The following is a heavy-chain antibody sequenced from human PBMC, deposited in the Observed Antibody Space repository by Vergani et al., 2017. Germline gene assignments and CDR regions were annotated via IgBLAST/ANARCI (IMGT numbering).Heavy chain of an antibody. CDR3: ARDWGPWDIVVVTNY. D-gene: IGHD2-2*01. CDR1: GFTFSSYA. Sequence: QVQLVESGGGVVQPGRSLRLSCAASGFTFSSYAMHWVRQAAGKGLEWVAVISYDGSNKYYADSVKGRFTISRDNSKNTLYLQMNSLRAEDTAVYYCARDWGPWDIVVVTNYWSQGTLVTVSS. V-gene: IGHV3-30-3*01. CDR2: ISYDGSNK. J-gene: IGHJ4*02.